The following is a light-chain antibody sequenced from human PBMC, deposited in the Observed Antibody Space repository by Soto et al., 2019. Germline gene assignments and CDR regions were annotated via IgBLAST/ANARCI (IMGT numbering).Light chain of an antibody. J-gene: IGLJ1*01. CDR2: EST. CDR3: CSNAAGSTYV. CDR1: SSDVGSHNL. V-gene: IGLV2-23*01. Sequence: QSVLTQPASVAGAPVQSITISCIGTSSDVGSHNLVSWYQQFPVKAPKLIIFESTKRTSGVSNCFSGSKSGSTASLTISGLQAEAEADYYCCSNAAGSTYVFGSGTKVNVL.